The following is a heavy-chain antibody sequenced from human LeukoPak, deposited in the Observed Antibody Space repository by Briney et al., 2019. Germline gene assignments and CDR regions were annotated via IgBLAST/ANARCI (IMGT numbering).Heavy chain of an antibody. Sequence: SETLSLTCAVYGGSFSGYYWSWIRQPPGKGLEWIGEINHSGSTNYNPSLKSRVTISVDTSKNQFSLNLRSVTAADTAVYYCARHGSVRSPLGPWGQGTLVTVSS. CDR3: ARHGSVRSPLGP. V-gene: IGHV4-34*01. D-gene: IGHD3-10*01. J-gene: IGHJ5*02. CDR2: INHSGST. CDR1: GGSFSGYY.